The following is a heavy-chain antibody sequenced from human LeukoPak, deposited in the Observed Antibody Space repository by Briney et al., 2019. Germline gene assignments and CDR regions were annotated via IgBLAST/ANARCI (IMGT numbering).Heavy chain of an antibody. CDR3: ARDDGSYGVDY. V-gene: IGHV3-7*05. CDR1: GFTFSSSW. Sequence: PGGSLRLSCAASGFTFSSSWMSWVRQAPGKGLEWVANINQAGSEKYYVDSVKGRFTISRDNAKNSLYLQMDSLRAEDTAVYYCARDDGSYGVDYWGQGTLVTVSS. J-gene: IGHJ4*02. D-gene: IGHD1-26*01. CDR2: INQAGSEK.